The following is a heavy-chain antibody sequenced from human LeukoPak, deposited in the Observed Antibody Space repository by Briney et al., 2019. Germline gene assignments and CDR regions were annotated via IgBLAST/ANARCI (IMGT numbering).Heavy chain of an antibody. V-gene: IGHV1-2*06. CDR3: AREVGVVAHQGGWFDP. CDR1: GYTFTGYY. Sequence: ASVKVSCKAAGYTFTGYYMHWVRQAPGQGLEWMGRINPNSGGTNYAQKFQGRVTMTRDTSISTAYMELTRLRSDDTAVYYCAREVGVVAHQGGWFDPWGEGTLVTVSS. J-gene: IGHJ5*02. D-gene: IGHD2-2*01. CDR2: INPNSGGT.